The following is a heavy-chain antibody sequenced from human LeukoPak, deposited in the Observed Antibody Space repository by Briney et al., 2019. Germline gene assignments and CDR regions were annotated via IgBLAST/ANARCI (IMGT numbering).Heavy chain of an antibody. CDR1: GFRFTSYW. J-gene: IGHJ4*02. Sequence: GGSLRLSCAASGFRFTSYWMTWVRQAPGKGLEWVGNIGQDGSVKNYADSVKGRFTVSRDNAKNSVFLQMNSLRAEDTAFYYCGNQCSGGICPENWGRGTLVTVSS. D-gene: IGHD2-15*01. CDR3: GNQCSGGICPEN. V-gene: IGHV3-7*01. CDR2: IGQDGSVK.